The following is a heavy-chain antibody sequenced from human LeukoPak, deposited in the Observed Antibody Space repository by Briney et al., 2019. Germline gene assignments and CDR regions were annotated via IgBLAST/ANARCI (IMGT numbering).Heavy chain of an antibody. V-gene: IGHV3-74*01. CDR1: GFTFSSYS. J-gene: IGHJ4*02. CDR3: ARGYSSSYRIDY. CDR2: INTDGSST. D-gene: IGHD6-6*01. Sequence: QPGGSLRLSCAASGFTFSSYSMHWVRQAPGKGLVWVSRINTDGSSTTYADSVKGRFTISRDNAKNTLYLQMNSLSAEDTAVYYCARGYSSSYRIDYWGQGTLVTVSS.